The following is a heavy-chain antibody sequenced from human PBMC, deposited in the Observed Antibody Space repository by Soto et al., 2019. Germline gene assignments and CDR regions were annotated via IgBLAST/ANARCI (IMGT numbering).Heavy chain of an antibody. CDR1: GYTFTSYY. CDR3: VRTFRDGLPSDY. V-gene: IGHV1-46*01. CDR2: IKPTGGST. J-gene: IGHJ4*02. Sequence: QVQLVQSGAEVKKPGASVKVSCKASGYTFTSYYMHWVRQAPGQGLEWMGMIKPTGGSTSYAQKCQGRVTMTGDTSTSTVYMELSSLTSEDTAVYYCVRTFRDGLPSDYWGQGTLVTVSS.